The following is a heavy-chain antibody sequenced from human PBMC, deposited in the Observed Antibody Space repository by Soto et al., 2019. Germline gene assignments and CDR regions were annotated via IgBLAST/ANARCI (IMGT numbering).Heavy chain of an antibody. D-gene: IGHD2-21*02. V-gene: IGHV1-69*01. J-gene: IGHJ4*02. CDR3: AGDLRAYCGGDCYRFDY. CDR2: IIPIFGTA. CDR1: GGTFSSYA. Sequence: QVQLVQSGAEVKKPGSSVKVSCKASGGTFSSYAISWVRQAPGQGLEWMGGIIPIFGTANYAQKFQGRVTISADESTSKAYRELSSLRSEDTAVYYCAGDLRAYCGGDCYRFDYWGQGTLVTVSS.